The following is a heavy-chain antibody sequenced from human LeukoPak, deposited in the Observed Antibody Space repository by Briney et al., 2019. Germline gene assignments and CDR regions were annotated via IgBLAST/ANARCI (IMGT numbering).Heavy chain of an antibody. D-gene: IGHD3-10*01. CDR2: IYYSGST. V-gene: IGHV4-59*08. J-gene: IGHJ1*01. CDR1: GGSISSYF. Sequence: SETLSLTCTVSGGSISSYFWSWIRQPPGKGLEWIGYIYYSGSTNYNPSLKSRVIISVDTSKNQFSLILSSVTAADTAVYYCAGQERYYGSGSYTYFQHWGQGTLVTVSS. CDR3: AGQERYYGSGSYTYFQH.